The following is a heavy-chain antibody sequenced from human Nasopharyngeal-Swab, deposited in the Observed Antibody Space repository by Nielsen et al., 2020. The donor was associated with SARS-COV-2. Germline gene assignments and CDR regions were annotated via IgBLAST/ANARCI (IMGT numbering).Heavy chain of an antibody. CDR3: ARQKIRKHIVVVTAIWDAFDI. J-gene: IGHJ3*02. CDR1: GYSFTSYW. CDR2: IYPGDSDT. V-gene: IGHV5-51*01. D-gene: IGHD2-21*02. Sequence: GESLKISCKGSGYSFTSYWIGWVRQMPGKGVEGMGIIYPGDSDTRYSPSFQGQVTISADKSISTAYLQWSSLKASDTAMYYCARQKIRKHIVVVTAIWDAFDIWGQGTMVTVSS.